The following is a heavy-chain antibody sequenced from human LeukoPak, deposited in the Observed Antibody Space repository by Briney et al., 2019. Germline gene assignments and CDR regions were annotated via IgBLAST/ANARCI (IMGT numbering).Heavy chain of an antibody. Sequence: ASVKVSCKASGYTFTSYDINWVRQATGQGLEWMGWMNPNSGNTGYAQKFQGRVTMTRNTSISTAYMELSSLRSEDTAVYYCARGDHYDYVWGSYRYTKHGMDVWGQGTTVTVSS. D-gene: IGHD3-16*02. V-gene: IGHV1-8*02. J-gene: IGHJ6*02. CDR3: ARGDHYDYVWGSYRYTKHGMDV. CDR1: GYTFTSYD. CDR2: MNPNSGNT.